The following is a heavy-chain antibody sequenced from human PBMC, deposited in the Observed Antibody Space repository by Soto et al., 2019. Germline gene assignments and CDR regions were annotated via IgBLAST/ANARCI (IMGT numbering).Heavy chain of an antibody. D-gene: IGHD2-15*01. J-gene: IGHJ5*01. CDR3: ARLGGFFQALDS. CDR2: IYYSGST. V-gene: IGHV4-30-4*01. Sequence: PSETLSLTCSVSGGSINNGDYYWSWIRQPPEKGLEWIGYIYYSGSTYYNPSLKSRVTISIDTSMNQFSLNLTSVTAADTAVYYCARLGGFFQALDSWGRGTLVTVSS. CDR1: GGSINNGDYY.